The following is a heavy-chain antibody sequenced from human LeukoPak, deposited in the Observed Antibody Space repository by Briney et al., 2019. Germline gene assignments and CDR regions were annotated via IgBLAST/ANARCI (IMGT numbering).Heavy chain of an antibody. Sequence: SETLSLTCTVSGGSISSSSYYWGWIRQPPGKGLEWIGEINHSGSTNYNPSLKSRVTISVDTSKNQFSLKLSSVTAADTAAYYCARVGFGSSSWWEYNWFDPWGQGTLVTVSS. D-gene: IGHD6-13*01. CDR3: ARVGFGSSSWWEYNWFDP. CDR1: GGSISSSSYY. V-gene: IGHV4-39*07. J-gene: IGHJ5*02. CDR2: INHSGST.